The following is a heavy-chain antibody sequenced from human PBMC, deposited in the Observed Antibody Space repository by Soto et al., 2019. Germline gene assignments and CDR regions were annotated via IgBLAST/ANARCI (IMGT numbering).Heavy chain of an antibody. V-gene: IGHV3-64D*06. CDR2: VSSNGGTT. D-gene: IGHD3-22*01. J-gene: IGHJ4*02. Sequence: PGGSLRLSCSASGFTFSDYAMHWVRQAPGKGLEYVSAVSSNGGTTYYADSVKDRFTISRDNSKNTLYLQMSSLRPEDTAAYYCVKARYYDSSGYYSYFDNWGQGALVTVS. CDR3: VKARYYDSSGYYSYFDN. CDR1: GFTFSDYA.